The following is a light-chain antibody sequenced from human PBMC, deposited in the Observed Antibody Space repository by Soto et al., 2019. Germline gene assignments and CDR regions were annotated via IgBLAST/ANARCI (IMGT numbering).Light chain of an antibody. CDR1: QSVFSSSDHRHY. V-gene: IGKV4-1*01. CDR2: WAS. CDR3: QQYYGAPIT. Sequence: DIVMTQSPDSLAVSLGERATINCKSSQSVFSSSDHRHYLAWFQQKPGRSPKAVIYWASTREPGVPDRITGSGSGTDFTLTISSLQAEDVAVYYCQQYYGAPITFGQGTRLEIK. J-gene: IGKJ5*01.